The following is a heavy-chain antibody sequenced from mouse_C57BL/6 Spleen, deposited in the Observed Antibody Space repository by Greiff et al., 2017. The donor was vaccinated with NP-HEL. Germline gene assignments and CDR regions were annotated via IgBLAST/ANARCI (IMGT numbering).Heavy chain of an antibody. CDR3: ARRLTGTGGFAY. Sequence: VQLQQPGAELVKPGASVKMSCKASGYTFTSYWITWVKQRPGQGLEWIGDIYPGSGSTNYNEKFKSKATLTVDTSSSTAYMQLSSLTSEDSAVYYGARRLTGTGGFAYWGQGTLVTVSA. CDR1: GYTFTSYW. D-gene: IGHD4-1*01. J-gene: IGHJ3*01. V-gene: IGHV1-55*01. CDR2: IYPGSGST.